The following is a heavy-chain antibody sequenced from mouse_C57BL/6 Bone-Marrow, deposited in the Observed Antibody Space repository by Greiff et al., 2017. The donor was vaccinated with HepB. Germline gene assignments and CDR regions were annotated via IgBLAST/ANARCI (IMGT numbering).Heavy chain of an antibody. D-gene: IGHD4-1*01. CDR3: SRSTANWDFYYAMDY. CDR2: IYPGDGDT. V-gene: IGHV1-80*01. Sequence: QVQLQQSGAELVKPGASVKISCKASGYAFSSYWMNWVKQRPGKGLEWIGQIYPGDGDTNYNGKFKGKATLTADKSSSTAYMQLSSLTSEDSAVYFCSRSTANWDFYYAMDYWGQGTSVTVSS. J-gene: IGHJ4*01. CDR1: GYAFSSYW.